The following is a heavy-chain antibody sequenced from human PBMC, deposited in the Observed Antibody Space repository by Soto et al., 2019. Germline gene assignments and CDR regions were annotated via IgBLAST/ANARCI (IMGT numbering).Heavy chain of an antibody. J-gene: IGHJ5*02. D-gene: IGHD2-15*01. CDR1: GGSFSGYY. CDR2: INHSGST. Sequence: PSETLSLTCAVYGGSFSGYYWSWIRQPPGKGQEWIGEINHSGSTNYNPSLKSRVTISVDTSKNQFSLKLSSVTAADTAVYYCARDHVYPDGYCSGGSCYRVFWFDPWGQGTLVTVSS. V-gene: IGHV4-34*01. CDR3: ARDHVYPDGYCSGGSCYRVFWFDP.